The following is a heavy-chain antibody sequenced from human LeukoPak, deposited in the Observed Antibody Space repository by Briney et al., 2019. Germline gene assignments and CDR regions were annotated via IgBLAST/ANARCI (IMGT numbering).Heavy chain of an antibody. Sequence: PGGSLRLSCSAFGFSVTGYAMHWVRQAPGKGQEYVSALSSDGGSTSYAESVKCRFTISRDDSKNTGYVQMSSVRAEDTAVFYCVKSGTCTSTNCYLHCDNWGHGTLVTVS. CDR2: LSSDGGST. CDR3: VKSGTCTSTNCYLHCDN. CDR1: GFSVTGYA. J-gene: IGHJ4*01. D-gene: IGHD2-2*01. V-gene: IGHV3-64*05.